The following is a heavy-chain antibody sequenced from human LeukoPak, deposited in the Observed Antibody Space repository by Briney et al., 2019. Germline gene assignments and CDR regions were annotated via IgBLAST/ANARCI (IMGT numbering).Heavy chain of an antibody. V-gene: IGHV3-21*01. J-gene: IGHJ4*02. CDR1: GFMFDDYD. Sequence: PGGSLRLSCAASGFMFDDYDMSWVRQAPGKGLEWVSSISSSSSYIYYADSVKGRFTISRDNAKNSLYLQMNSLRAEDTAVYYCARDSAGTTGYWGQGTLVTVSS. CDR3: ARDSAGTTGY. D-gene: IGHD1-7*01. CDR2: ISSSSSYI.